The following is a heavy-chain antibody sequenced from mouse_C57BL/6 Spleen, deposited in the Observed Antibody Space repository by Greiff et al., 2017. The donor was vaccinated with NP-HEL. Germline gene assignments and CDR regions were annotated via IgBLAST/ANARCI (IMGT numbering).Heavy chain of an antibody. D-gene: IGHD2-1*01. CDR2: INPNNGAT. Sequence: EVQLQQSGPELVKPGASVKMSCKASGYTFTDYNMHWVKQSHGKSLEWIGYINPNNGATSYNQKFKGKATLTVNKSSSTAYMELRSLTSDDSAVYYCAGWSYGNYGGTWFAYWGQGTLVTVSA. CDR1: GYTFTDYN. J-gene: IGHJ3*01. CDR3: AGWSYGNYGGTWFAY. V-gene: IGHV1-22*01.